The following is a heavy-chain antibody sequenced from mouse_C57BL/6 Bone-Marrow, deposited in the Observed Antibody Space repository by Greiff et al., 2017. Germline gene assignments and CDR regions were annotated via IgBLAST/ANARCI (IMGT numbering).Heavy chain of an antibody. CDR2: IHPNSGST. CDR1: GYTFTSYW. Sequence: QVQLQQPGAELVKPGASVKLSCKASGYTFTSYWMHWVKQRPGQGLEWIGMIHPNSGSTNYNEKFKSKATLTVDKSSSTAYMQLSSLTSEYSAVYYCARERVTAVWYFDVWGTGTTVTVSS. V-gene: IGHV1-64*01. D-gene: IGHD2-2*01. CDR3: ARERVTAVWYFDV. J-gene: IGHJ1*03.